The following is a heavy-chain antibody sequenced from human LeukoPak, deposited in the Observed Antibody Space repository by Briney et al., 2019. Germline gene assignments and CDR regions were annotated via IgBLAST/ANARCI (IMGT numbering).Heavy chain of an antibody. J-gene: IGHJ4*02. CDR3: AKKKGTGIYYFDY. Sequence: GGSLRLSCAASGFTVSSNYMNWVRQAPGKGLEWVSVINSGGNAYYAASVKGRFTISRDNSKKMLYLQMNSLRAEDTAVYYCAKKKGTGIYYFDYWGQGTLVTVSS. CDR2: INSGGNA. CDR1: GFTVSSNY. D-gene: IGHD3/OR15-3a*01. V-gene: IGHV3-53*01.